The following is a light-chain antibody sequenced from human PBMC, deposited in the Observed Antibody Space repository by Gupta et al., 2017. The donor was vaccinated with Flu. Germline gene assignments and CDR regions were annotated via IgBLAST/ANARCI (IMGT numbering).Light chain of an antibody. CDR1: QSVSSK. CDR3: QQYNNWPSP. J-gene: IGKJ2*01. V-gene: IGKV3D-15*01. CDR2: GAS. Sequence: TLSVSPGERATLSCRASQSVSSKLAWYQQQPGQAPRLLIYGASTRATGLPARFSGSGSGTAFTLTLSSLQSEAFAVYYCQQYNNWPSPFGQ.